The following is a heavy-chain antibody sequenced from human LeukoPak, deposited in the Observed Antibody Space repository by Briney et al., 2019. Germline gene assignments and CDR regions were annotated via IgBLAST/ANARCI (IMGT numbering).Heavy chain of an antibody. CDR3: ARDHRIGGS. Sequence: GGSLRLSCAASGFTVSSNSMTWVRQAPGKGLEWVSVIYSDGSTFYTASVKGRFIISRDISKDTLYLQMNSLRVDDTAVYFCARDHRIGGSWGQGTLVTVSS. CDR1: GFTVSSNS. D-gene: IGHD3-16*01. V-gene: IGHV3-53*01. J-gene: IGHJ4*02. CDR2: IYSDGST.